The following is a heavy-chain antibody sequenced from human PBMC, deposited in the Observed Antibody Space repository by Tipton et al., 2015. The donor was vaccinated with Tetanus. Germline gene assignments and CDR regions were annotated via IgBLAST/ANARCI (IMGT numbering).Heavy chain of an antibody. CDR2: IYYSGST. D-gene: IGHD1-26*01. V-gene: IGHV4-39*07. J-gene: IGHJ4*02. CDR3: ARDQARGARGWNYFDY. Sequence: TLSLTCTVSGGSITSGTYYWGWIRQPPGKGLEWIGNIYYSGSTYYNSTLKSRVTISLDTSKNQFSLKMTSVTAADTAVYYCARDQARGARGWNYFDYWGQGTLATVSS. CDR1: GGSITSGTYY.